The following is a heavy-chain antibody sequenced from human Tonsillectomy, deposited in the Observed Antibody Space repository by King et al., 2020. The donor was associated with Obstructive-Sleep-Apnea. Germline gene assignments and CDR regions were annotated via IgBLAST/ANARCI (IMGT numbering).Heavy chain of an antibody. CDR2: ISSSISYT. CDR1: GFTFSDYY. CDR3: ARDGGYSSGWPYYYYGMDV. V-gene: IGHV3-11*06. J-gene: IGHJ6*02. D-gene: IGHD6-19*01. Sequence: VQLVESGGGLVKPGGSLRLSCAASGFTFSDYYMSWIRQAPGKGLEWVSYISSSISYTNYADSEKGRFTISRDNAKNSLYLQMNSLRAEDTAVYYCARDGGYSSGWPYYYYGMDVWGQGTTVTVSS.